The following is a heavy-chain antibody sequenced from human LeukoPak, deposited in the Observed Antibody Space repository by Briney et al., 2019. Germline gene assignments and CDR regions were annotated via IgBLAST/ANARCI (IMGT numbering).Heavy chain of an antibody. CDR1: GFTFSSYG. D-gene: IGHD4/OR15-4a*01. Sequence: GGSLRLSCAASGFTFSSYGMSWVRQAPGKGLEWVSSISSSSSYIYYADSVKGRFTISRDNSKNTLYLQMNSLRAEDTAVYYCARRAGAYSHPYDYWGQGTLVTVSS. CDR3: ARRAGAYSHPYDY. CDR2: ISSSSSYI. J-gene: IGHJ4*02. V-gene: IGHV3-21*04.